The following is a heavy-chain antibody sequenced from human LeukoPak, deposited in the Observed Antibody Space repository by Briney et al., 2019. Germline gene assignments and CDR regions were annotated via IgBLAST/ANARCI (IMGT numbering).Heavy chain of an antibody. CDR2: ISSSSTYT. D-gene: IGHD3-10*01. Sequence: GGSLRLSCAASGFTLSNSWMHWVRQAPGKGLEWVSYISSSSTYTNYADSVKGRFTISRDNAKNSLYLQMNSLRAEDTAVYYCARDRTRSTSYYGMDVWGQGTTVTVSS. V-gene: IGHV3-11*05. J-gene: IGHJ6*02. CDR3: ARDRTRSTSYYGMDV. CDR1: GFTLSNSW.